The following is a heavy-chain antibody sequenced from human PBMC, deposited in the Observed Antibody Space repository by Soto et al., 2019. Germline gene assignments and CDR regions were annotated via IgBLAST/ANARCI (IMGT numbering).Heavy chain of an antibody. CDR3: AREADYGDYDFPSYYYYGMDV. CDR1: GFTFSSYG. D-gene: IGHD4-17*01. Sequence: PGGSLRLSCAASGFTFSSYGMHWVRQAPGKGLEWVAVIWYDGSNKYYADSVKGRFTISRDNSKNTLYLQMNSLRAEDTAVYYCAREADYGDYDFPSYYYYGMDVWGQGTTVTVSS. CDR2: IWYDGSNK. V-gene: IGHV3-33*01. J-gene: IGHJ6*02.